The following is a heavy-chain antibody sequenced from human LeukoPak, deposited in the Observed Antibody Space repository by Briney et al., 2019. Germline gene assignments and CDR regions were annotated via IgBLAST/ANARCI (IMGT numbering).Heavy chain of an antibody. J-gene: IGHJ5*02. CDR2: IIPNFNIA. V-gene: IGHV1-69*04. Sequence: SVKVFCKASGGTFSSYAISWVRQAPGQGLEWMGRIIPNFNIANYAQKFQGRVTITADKSTSTAYMELSSLRSEDTAVYYCARSRSGYQNWFDPWGQGTLVTVSS. CDR3: ARSRSGYQNWFDP. CDR1: GGTFSSYA. D-gene: IGHD3-3*01.